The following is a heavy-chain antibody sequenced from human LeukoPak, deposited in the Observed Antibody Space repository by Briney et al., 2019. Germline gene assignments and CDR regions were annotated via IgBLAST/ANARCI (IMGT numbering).Heavy chain of an antibody. CDR3: AKRPLKTYHVPATALPFDY. J-gene: IGHJ4*02. V-gene: IGHV3-23*01. Sequence: GGSLRLSCAASGFTFSSYAMSWVRQAPGKGLEWVAGISSSATYTYYADSVKGRFTISRDNSKNTLCLQMNSLRAEDTAIYYCAKRPLKTYHVPATALPFDYWGQGTLVTVSS. D-gene: IGHD2-2*01. CDR1: GFTFSSYA. CDR2: ISSSATYT.